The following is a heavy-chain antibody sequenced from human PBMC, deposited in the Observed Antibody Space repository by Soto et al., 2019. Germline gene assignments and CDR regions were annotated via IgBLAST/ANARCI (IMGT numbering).Heavy chain of an antibody. D-gene: IGHD4-17*01. J-gene: IGHJ3*02. Sequence: SETLSLTCTVSGGSISSYYWSWIRQPPGKGLEWTGYIYYSGSTNYNPSLKSRVTISVDTSKNQFSLKLSSVTAADTAVYYCARRYGYAFDIWGQGTMVTVS. CDR1: GGSISSYY. CDR3: ARRYGYAFDI. V-gene: IGHV4-59*01. CDR2: IYYSGST.